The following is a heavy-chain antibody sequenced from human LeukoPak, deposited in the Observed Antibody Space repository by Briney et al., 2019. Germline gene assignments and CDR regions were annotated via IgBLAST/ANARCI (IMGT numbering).Heavy chain of an antibody. Sequence: SVKVSCKASGGTFSSYAIIWVRQAPGQGLEWMGGIIPIFGTANYAQKFQGRVTITADESTSTAYMELSSLRSEDTAVYYCARDGAPMDTAMDHGAFDIWGQGTMVTVSS. J-gene: IGHJ3*02. CDR2: IIPIFGTA. CDR1: GGTFSSYA. CDR3: ARDGAPMDTAMDHGAFDI. V-gene: IGHV1-69*01. D-gene: IGHD5-18*01.